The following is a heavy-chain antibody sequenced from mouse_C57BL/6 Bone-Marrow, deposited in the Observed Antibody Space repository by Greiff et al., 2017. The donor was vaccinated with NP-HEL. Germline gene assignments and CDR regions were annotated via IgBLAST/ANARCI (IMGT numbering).Heavy chain of an antibody. J-gene: IGHJ2*01. CDR3: ATSVSSVVATGFDY. CDR2: INPYNGDT. V-gene: IGHV1-20*01. D-gene: IGHD1-1*01. CDR1: GYSFTGYF. Sequence: VQLKESGPELVKPGDSVKISCKASGYSFTGYFMNWVMQSHGKSLEWIGRINPYNGDTFYNQKFKGKATLTVDKSSRTAHMELRILTSEDSAVYDCATSVSSVVATGFDYWGQGTTLTVSS.